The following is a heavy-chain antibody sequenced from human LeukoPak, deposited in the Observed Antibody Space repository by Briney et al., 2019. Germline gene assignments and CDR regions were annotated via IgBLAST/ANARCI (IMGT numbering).Heavy chain of an antibody. V-gene: IGHV4-31*03. CDR2: IHSSGSA. D-gene: IGHD2/OR15-2a*01. CDR1: GGSIRSYDYY. J-gene: IGHJ4*02. CDR3: ATKGSGIYYFDY. Sequence: PSQTVSLTCTVSGGSIRSYDYYWSWIRQHPGKGLEWIGYIHSSGSAYYNPSLKSRLTISVDTSKNQFSLELRFVTAADTAVYFCATKGSGIYYFDYWGQGTLVTVSS.